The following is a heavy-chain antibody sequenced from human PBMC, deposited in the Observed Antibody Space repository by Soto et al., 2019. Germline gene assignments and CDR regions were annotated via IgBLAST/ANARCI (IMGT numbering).Heavy chain of an antibody. CDR3: AKAGSYCSGGSCYSGYYYGMDV. CDR2: ISYDGSNK. Sequence: GGSLRLSCAASGFTFSSYGMHRVRQAPGKGLEWVAVISYDGSNKYYADSVKGRFTISRDNSKNTLYLQMNSLRAEDTAVYYCAKAGSYCSGGSCYSGYYYGMDVWGQGTTVTVSS. D-gene: IGHD2-15*01. V-gene: IGHV3-30*18. J-gene: IGHJ6*02. CDR1: GFTFSSYG.